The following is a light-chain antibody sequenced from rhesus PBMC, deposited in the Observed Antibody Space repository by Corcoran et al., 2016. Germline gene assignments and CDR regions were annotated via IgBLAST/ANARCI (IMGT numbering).Light chain of an antibody. Sequence: DIQMTQSPSSLSASVGDTVTITCRASQSFSSSLAWYQQKPGKAPKLLLYSASSLQSGVSSRFSGSKSGTDFTLTISSLQPEDIANYYCQQYYSYPFTFGPETKLDIE. V-gene: IGKV1-46*01. CDR3: QQYYSYPFT. CDR2: SAS. CDR1: QSFSSS. J-gene: IGKJ3*01.